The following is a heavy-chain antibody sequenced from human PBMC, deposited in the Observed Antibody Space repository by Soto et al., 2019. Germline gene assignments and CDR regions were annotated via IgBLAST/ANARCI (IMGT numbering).Heavy chain of an antibody. CDR1: GGSFSGYY. CDR2: INHSGST. Sequence: XETLSLTCAVDGGSFSGYYWSWIRQPPGKGLDWIGEINHSGSTNYNPSLKSRVTISVDTSKNQFSLKLSSVTAADTAVYYCARSFSSNYGMDVWGQGTTVTVSS. J-gene: IGHJ6*02. CDR3: ARSFSSNYGMDV. D-gene: IGHD6-6*01. V-gene: IGHV4-34*01.